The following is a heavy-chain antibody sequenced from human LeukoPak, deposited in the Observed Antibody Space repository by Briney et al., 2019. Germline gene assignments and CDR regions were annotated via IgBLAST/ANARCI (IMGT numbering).Heavy chain of an antibody. D-gene: IGHD1-7*01. V-gene: IGHV3-48*01. CDR1: GFTFGSYS. Sequence: GGSLRLSCAASGFTFGSYSMNWVRQAPGKGLEGVSYITSSSSIIYYGDSVKGRFTVSRDNAKNSLYLQMNSLRAEDTAVYYCARVGLWHYPVDSWGQGTLVTVSS. J-gene: IGHJ4*02. CDR3: ARVGLWHYPVDS. CDR2: ITSSSSII.